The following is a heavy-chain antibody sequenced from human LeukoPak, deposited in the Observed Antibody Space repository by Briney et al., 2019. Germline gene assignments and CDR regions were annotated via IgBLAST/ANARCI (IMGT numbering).Heavy chain of an antibody. CDR3: AKDNRGGWSGYFDY. D-gene: IGHD6-19*01. V-gene: IGHV3-33*06. CDR2: IWHDGSAE. Sequence: PGGSLRLSCATSGFIFSSYGMYWVRQAPGKGLEWVAVIWHDGSAEFYADSVKGRLSISRDDSKNTVFLQMNSLRAEDTALYYCAKDNRGGWSGYFDYWGQGILVTVSS. J-gene: IGHJ4*02. CDR1: GFIFSSYG.